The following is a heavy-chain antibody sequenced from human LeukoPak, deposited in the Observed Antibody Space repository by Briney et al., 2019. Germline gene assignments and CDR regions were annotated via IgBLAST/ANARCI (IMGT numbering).Heavy chain of an antibody. CDR1: GGSISSSSYY. CDR3: AKHKRTLVYAILSY. Sequence: PSETLSLTCTVSGGSISSSSYYWGWIRQPPGKGLERIGSIYYSGSTYYNPSLKSRVTISVDTSKNQFSLKLSSVTAADTAVYYCAKHKRTLVYAILSYWGQGTLVTVSS. J-gene: IGHJ4*02. CDR2: IYYSGST. V-gene: IGHV4-39*07. D-gene: IGHD2-8*01.